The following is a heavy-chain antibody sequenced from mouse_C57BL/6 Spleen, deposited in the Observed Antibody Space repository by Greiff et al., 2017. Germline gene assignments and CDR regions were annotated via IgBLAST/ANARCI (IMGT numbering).Heavy chain of an antibody. CDR3: ARAYYSNYGFDY. V-gene: IGHV5-6*02. J-gene: IGHJ2*01. D-gene: IGHD2-5*01. CDR2: ISSGGSYT. CDR1: GFTFSSYG. Sequence: EVMLVESGGDLVKPGGSLKLSCAASGFTFSSYGMSWVRQTPDKRLEWVATISSGGSYTYYPDSVKGRFTISRDNAKNTLYLQMSSLKSEDTAMYYCARAYYSNYGFDYWGQGTTLTVSS.